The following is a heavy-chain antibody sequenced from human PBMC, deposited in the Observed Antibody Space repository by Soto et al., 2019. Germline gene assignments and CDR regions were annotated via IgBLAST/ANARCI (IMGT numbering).Heavy chain of an antibody. Sequence: ASVKVSCKASGYTFTSYGISWVRQAPGQGLEWMGWISAYNGNTNYAQKFQGRVTMTTDASTSTAYMELSSLRSEDTAVYYCARVGIAAAGTADGYYYYGMDVWGQGTTVTVSS. V-gene: IGHV1-18*01. CDR2: ISAYNGNT. D-gene: IGHD6-13*01. CDR3: ARVGIAAAGTADGYYYYGMDV. CDR1: GYTFTSYG. J-gene: IGHJ6*02.